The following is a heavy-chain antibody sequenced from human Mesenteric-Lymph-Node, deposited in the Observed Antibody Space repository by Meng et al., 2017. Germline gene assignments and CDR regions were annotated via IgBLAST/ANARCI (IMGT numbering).Heavy chain of an antibody. V-gene: IGHV4-31*03. J-gene: IGHJ4*02. CDR3: ARVSSGWDYFDY. CDR2: IYYSGST. CDR1: CGSCSSGGYY. Sequence: QLEESGPGRVAPSQPLSLTFTVSCGSCSSGGYYWTWIRQHPGKGLEWFGHIYYSGSTFYNPSLKRRVIISIDTSKNQFSLNLRSVTAADTAVYYCARVSSGWDYFDYWGQGTLVTVSS. D-gene: IGHD6-19*01.